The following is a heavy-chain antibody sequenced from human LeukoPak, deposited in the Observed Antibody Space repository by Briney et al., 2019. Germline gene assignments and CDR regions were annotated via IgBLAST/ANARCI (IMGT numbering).Heavy chain of an antibody. Sequence: ASVKVSCKASGYTFTSYDIDWVRQATGQGLEWMAMIDPSGGSTRYAQKFQGRVTITRDTSTSTAYMELSGLGSEDTAVYYCARDPSSGCSFDYWGQGTLVTVSS. V-gene: IGHV1-46*01. CDR1: GYTFTSYD. CDR2: IDPSGGST. D-gene: IGHD3-22*01. CDR3: ARDPSSGCSFDY. J-gene: IGHJ4*02.